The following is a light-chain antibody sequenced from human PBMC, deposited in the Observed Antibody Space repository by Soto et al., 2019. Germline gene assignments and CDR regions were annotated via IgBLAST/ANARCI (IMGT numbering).Light chain of an antibody. CDR2: DVS. CDR3: SSYTSSTRK. Sequence: QAVVTQPASVSGSPGQSITISCTGTSSDVGGYNYVSWYQQHPGKAPKLMIYDVSNRPSGVSNRFSGSKSGNTASLTISGLQAEDEADYYCSSYTSSTRKFGGGTKLTVL. V-gene: IGLV2-14*01. CDR1: SSDVGGYNY. J-gene: IGLJ2*01.